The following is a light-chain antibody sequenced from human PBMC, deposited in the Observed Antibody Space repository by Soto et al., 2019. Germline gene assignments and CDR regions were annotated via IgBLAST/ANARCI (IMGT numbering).Light chain of an antibody. Sequence: DIQMTQSPSSLSASIGDSVTITCRASQTIIGYLNWYQQKPGKAPRLLINAASNLQSGVPSRFSGSGSGTEFTLTISSLQPDDFATYYCQQYNSYPLTFGGGTKVDIK. CDR2: AAS. CDR1: QTIIGY. CDR3: QQYNSYPLT. J-gene: IGKJ4*01. V-gene: IGKV1-5*01.